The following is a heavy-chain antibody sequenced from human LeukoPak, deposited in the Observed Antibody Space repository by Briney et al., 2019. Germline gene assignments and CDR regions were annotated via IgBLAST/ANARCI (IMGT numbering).Heavy chain of an antibody. D-gene: IGHD5-12*01. CDR1: GGSISSYY. CDR3: ARDQRGDSAYDFDY. V-gene: IGHV4-59*01. CDR2: IYFTGTT. J-gene: IGHJ4*02. Sequence: SETLSLTCTVSGGSISSYYWSWIRQSPGQGLEWIGYIYFTGTTNYNPSLKSRVTISVDTSKKQLSLKLRSVTAADTAVYYCARDQRGDSAYDFDYWGQGILVTVSS.